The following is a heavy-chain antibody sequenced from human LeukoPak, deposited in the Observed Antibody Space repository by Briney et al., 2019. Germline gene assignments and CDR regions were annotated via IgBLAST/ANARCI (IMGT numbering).Heavy chain of an antibody. CDR1: GYTFTSYG. J-gene: IGHJ4*02. V-gene: IGHV1-18*01. D-gene: IGHD3-22*01. CDR2: ISAYNGNT. Sequence: GASVKVSCKASGYTFTSYGISWVRQAPGQGLEWMGWISAYNGNTNYAQKLQGRVTMTTDTSTSTAYMELRSLRSDDTAVYYCARDPTSYTRRMIVVGGNGFDYWGQGTLVTVSS. CDR3: ARDPTSYTRRMIVVGGNGFDY.